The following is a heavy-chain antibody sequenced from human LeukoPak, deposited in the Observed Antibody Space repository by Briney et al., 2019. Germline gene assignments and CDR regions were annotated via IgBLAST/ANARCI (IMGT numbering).Heavy chain of an antibody. J-gene: IGHJ4*02. CDR1: GYTFTRYH. V-gene: IGHV1-2*06. Sequence: ASVKVSCKASGYTFTRYHIHWVRQAPRQGLEWMGRINPYSGDTNFAQKFQGRVTMTRDTSITTAYMDLSSLTPDDTAVYFCARDQGSLTRSWYTGYWGQGTQVTVSS. D-gene: IGHD6-13*01. CDR3: ARDQGSLTRSWYTGY. CDR2: INPYSGDT.